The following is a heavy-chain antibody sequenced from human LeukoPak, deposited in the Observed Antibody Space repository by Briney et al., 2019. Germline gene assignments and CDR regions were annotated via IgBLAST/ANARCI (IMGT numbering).Heavy chain of an antibody. CDR1: AFTFSSYG. D-gene: IGHD1-7*01. J-gene: IGHJ6*03. V-gene: IGHV3-30*02. CDR2: IRYDGSDK. Sequence: PGGSLRLSCVASAFTFSSYGMNWVRQAPGKGLEWVAFIRYDGSDKYYADSVKGRFTISRDSSKNTLYLQMNSLRPEDTAVYYCARGGLTGTPVGFYYYYYMDVWGKGTTVTVSS. CDR3: ARGGLTGTPVGFYYYYYMDV.